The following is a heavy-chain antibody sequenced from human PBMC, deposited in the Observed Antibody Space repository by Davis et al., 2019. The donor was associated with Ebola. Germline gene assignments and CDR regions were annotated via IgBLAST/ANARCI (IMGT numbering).Heavy chain of an antibody. CDR1: GYTFTSYY. CDR3: ARDQRRDGYHLLVLGYGMDV. J-gene: IGHJ6*02. V-gene: IGHV1-46*01. CDR2: INPSGGST. D-gene: IGHD5-24*01. Sequence: ASVKVSCKASGYTFTSYYMHWVRQAPGQGLEWMGIINPSGGSTSYAQKFQGRVTMTRDTSTSTVYMELSSLRSEDTAVYYCARDQRRDGYHLLVLGYGMDVWGQGTTVTVSS.